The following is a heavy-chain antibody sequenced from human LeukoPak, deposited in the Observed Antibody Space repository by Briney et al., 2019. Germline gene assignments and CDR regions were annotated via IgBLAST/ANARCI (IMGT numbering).Heavy chain of an antibody. D-gene: IGHD2-2*03. Sequence: ASVKVSCKTSGYRFTAYPLHWVRQAPGQGLEWLGWMNPHSGETNNAQKFQGRVTMTRDTSISVAYMQLSSLRSDDTAVYYCARGMDAEAFQNWGQGTLVTDSS. CDR1: GYRFTAYP. CDR2: MNPHSGET. J-gene: IGHJ1*01. CDR3: ARGMDAEAFQN. V-gene: IGHV1-2*02.